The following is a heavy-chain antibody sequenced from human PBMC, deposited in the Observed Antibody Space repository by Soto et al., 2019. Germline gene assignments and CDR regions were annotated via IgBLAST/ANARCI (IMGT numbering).Heavy chain of an antibody. CDR2: ISSSSSYI. CDR1: GFTFSSYS. CDR3: ARDRGVDELEWGMDV. D-gene: IGHD3-3*01. V-gene: IGHV3-21*01. Sequence: EVQLVESGGGLVKPGGSLRLSCAASGFTFSSYSMNWVRQAPGKGLEWVSSISSSSSYIYYADSVKGRFTISRDNAKNSLYLQMNSLRAEDTAVYYCARDRGVDELEWGMDVWGQGTTVTVSS. J-gene: IGHJ6*02.